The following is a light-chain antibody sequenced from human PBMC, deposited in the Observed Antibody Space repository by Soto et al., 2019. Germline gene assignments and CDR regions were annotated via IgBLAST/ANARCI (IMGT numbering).Light chain of an antibody. J-gene: IGKJ3*01. Sequence: EIVLTQSPGTLSLSPGERATLSCRASQSVSNSYLAWYQQKPGQAPRLLIYGASSRATGIPDRFSGSGSGTDFTLTISRLEPEDFAVYYCQQYGSFTFGPGTKVDIK. CDR2: GAS. V-gene: IGKV3-20*01. CDR1: QSVSNSY. CDR3: QQYGSFT.